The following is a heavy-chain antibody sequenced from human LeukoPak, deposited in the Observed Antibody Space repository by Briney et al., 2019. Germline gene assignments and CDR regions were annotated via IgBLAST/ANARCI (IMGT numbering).Heavy chain of an antibody. Sequence: SLKVSCKASGGTFSRYAISWVRQAPGQGLEWMGGIIPIFGTANTAQKSQGTVTITADESTSTGYIELSSLRSEDPAVYYCARSPIYSGYDWFPYYYYGMDVWGKGTTVTVSS. CDR3: ARSPIYSGYDWFPYYYYGMDV. CDR2: IIPIFGTA. J-gene: IGHJ6*04. CDR1: GGTFSRYA. D-gene: IGHD5-12*01. V-gene: IGHV1-69*13.